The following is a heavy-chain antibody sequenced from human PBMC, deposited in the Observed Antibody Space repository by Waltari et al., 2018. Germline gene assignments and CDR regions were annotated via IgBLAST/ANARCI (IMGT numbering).Heavy chain of an antibody. Sequence: EVQLVESGGGLVQPGGSLRLSCAASGFTFSNSWMHWVRQAPGKGLVWVSRMDPVGSTTAYADSVKGRFTISRDNAKNTLYLQMNSLRAEETAVYYCATRGGVDRGYDYWGQGTLVTVSS. CDR1: GFTFSNSW. CDR3: ATRGGVDRGYDY. V-gene: IGHV3-74*01. J-gene: IGHJ4*02. D-gene: IGHD2-8*01. CDR2: MDPVGSTT.